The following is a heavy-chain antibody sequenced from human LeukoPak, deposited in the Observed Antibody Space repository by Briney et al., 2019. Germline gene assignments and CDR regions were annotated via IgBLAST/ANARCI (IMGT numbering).Heavy chain of an antibody. V-gene: IGHV4-59*01. CDR3: ASSGYSPLYYYYGMDV. Sequence: PSETLSLTCTVSGGSISSYYWSWIRQPPGKGLEWIGYIYYSGSTNYNPSLKSQVTISVDTSKNQFSLKLSSVTAADTAVYYCASSGYSPLYYYYGMDVWGQGTTVTVSS. D-gene: IGHD3-22*01. CDR1: GGSISSYY. CDR2: IYYSGST. J-gene: IGHJ6*02.